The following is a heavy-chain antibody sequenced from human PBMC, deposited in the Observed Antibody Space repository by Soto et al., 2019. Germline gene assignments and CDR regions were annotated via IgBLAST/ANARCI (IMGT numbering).Heavy chain of an antibody. CDR3: ARGYCSGTSCYAANYYYYMDV. CDR1: GYTFTCYY. Sequence: GASVKVSSKASGYTFTCYYIHWVRQAPGQGLEWIGWINPKSGGTHYAQNFQGWVTMARDTSISTAYMELSRLKSDDTAVYYCARGYCSGTSCYAANYYYYMDVWGTGTTVTVSS. V-gene: IGHV1-2*04. CDR2: INPKSGGT. J-gene: IGHJ6*03. D-gene: IGHD2-2*01.